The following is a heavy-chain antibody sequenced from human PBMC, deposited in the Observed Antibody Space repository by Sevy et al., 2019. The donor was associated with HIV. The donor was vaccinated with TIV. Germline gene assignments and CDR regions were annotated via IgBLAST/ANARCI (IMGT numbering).Heavy chain of an antibody. J-gene: IGHJ6*02. V-gene: IGHV1-2*02. CDR1: GYTFTGYY. CDR3: ARADTAMVYYYYYGMDV. Sequence: ASVKVSCKASGYTFTGYYMHWVRQAPGQGLEWMGWINPNSGGTNYAQKFQGRVTMTRDTSISTAYMELSRLRSDDTAVYYCARADTAMVYYYYYGMDVWGQGTTVTVSS. D-gene: IGHD5-18*01. CDR2: INPNSGGT.